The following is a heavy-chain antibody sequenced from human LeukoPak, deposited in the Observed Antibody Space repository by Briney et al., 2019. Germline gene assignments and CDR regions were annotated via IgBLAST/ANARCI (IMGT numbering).Heavy chain of an antibody. V-gene: IGHV1-69*13. D-gene: IGHD2-21*02. J-gene: IGHJ3*02. CDR3: ARVVTATNHDAFDI. Sequence: SVKVSCKASGGTFSSYAISWVRQAPGQGLEWMGGIIPIFGTANYAQKFQGRVTITADESTSTAYMELSSLRSEDTAVYYCARVVTATNHDAFDIWGQGTMVTVSS. CDR1: GGTFSSYA. CDR2: IIPIFGTA.